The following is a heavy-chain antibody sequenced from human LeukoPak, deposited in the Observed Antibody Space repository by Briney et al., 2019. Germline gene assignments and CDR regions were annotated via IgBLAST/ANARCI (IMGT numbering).Heavy chain of an antibody. CDR2: IYYSGST. Sequence: PSETLSLTCTVSGGSISSYYWSWIRQPPGKGLEWIGYIYYSGSTNYNPSLKSRVTISVDTSKNQFSLKLSSVTAADTAVYYCARDQLRYFDWLSHFDYWGQGTLVTVSS. J-gene: IGHJ4*02. CDR3: ARDQLRYFDWLSHFDY. D-gene: IGHD3-9*01. CDR1: GGSISSYY. V-gene: IGHV4-59*12.